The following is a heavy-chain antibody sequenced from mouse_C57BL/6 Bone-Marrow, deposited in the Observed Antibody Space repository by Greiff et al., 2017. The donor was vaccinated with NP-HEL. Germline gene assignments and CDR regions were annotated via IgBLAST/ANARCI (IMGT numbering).Heavy chain of an antibody. D-gene: IGHD1-1*01. J-gene: IGHJ3*01. CDR2: ILPGSGST. CDR3: ARNPIIYYYGSTLFAY. V-gene: IGHV1-9*01. Sequence: QVQLQQSGAELMKPGASVKLSCKATGYTFTGYWIEWVKQRPGHGLEWIGEILPGSGSTNYNEKFKGKATFTADTSSNTAYMQLSSLTTEDSAIYYCARNPIIYYYGSTLFAYWGQGTLVTVSA. CDR1: GYTFTGYW.